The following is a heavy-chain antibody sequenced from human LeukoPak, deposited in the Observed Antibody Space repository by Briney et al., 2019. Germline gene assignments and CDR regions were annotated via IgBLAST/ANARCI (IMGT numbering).Heavy chain of an antibody. J-gene: IGHJ6*04. CDR1: GYSFTSYW. CDR3: ARQIAAAGYYYYGMDV. D-gene: IGHD6-13*01. Sequence: SGESLKISCQGSGYSFTSYWISWVRQMPGKGLEWMGRIDPSDSYTNYSPSFQGHVTISADKSISTAYLQWSSLKASDTAMYYCARQIAAAGYYYYGMDVWGKGTTVTVSS. CDR2: IDPSDSYT. V-gene: IGHV5-10-1*01.